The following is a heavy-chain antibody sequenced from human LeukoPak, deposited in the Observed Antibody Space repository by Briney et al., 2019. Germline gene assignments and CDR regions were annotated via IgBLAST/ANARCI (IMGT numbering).Heavy chain of an antibody. CDR1: GYTFTSYA. CDR2: INTNTGNP. D-gene: IGHD2-2*01. CDR3: ARERGPYCSSTSCYFPYYYMDV. Sequence: ASVKVSCKASGYTFTSYAMNWVRQAPGQGLEWMGWINTNTGNPTYAQGFTGRLVFSLDTSVSTAYLQISSLKAEDTAVYYCARERGPYCSSTSCYFPYYYMDVWGKGTTVTVSS. J-gene: IGHJ6*03. V-gene: IGHV7-4-1*02.